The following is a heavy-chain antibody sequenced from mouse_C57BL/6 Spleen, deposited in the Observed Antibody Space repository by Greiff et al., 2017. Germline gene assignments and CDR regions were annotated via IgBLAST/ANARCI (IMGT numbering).Heavy chain of an antibody. D-gene: IGHD1-1*01. CDR2: IDPSDSET. CDR1: GYTFTSYW. CDR3: ARLGYGSSFYFDY. J-gene: IGHJ2*01. V-gene: IGHV1-52*01. Sequence: VQLQQPGAELVRPGSSVKLSCKASGYTFTSYWMHWVKQRPIQGLEWIGNIDPSDSETHYNQKFKDKATLTVDKSSSTAYMQLSSLTSEDSAVYYCARLGYGSSFYFDYWGQGTTLTVSS.